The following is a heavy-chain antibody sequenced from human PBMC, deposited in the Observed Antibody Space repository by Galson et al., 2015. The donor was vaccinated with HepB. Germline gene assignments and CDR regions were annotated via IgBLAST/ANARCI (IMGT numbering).Heavy chain of an antibody. CDR1: GFSFNYAW. CDR2: IKSETDGGTT. CDR3: TSSYFDF. Sequence: SLRLSCAASGFSFNYAWLNWVRQTPGKGLEWVGRIKSETDGGTTDYAATVKGRFTISRDDSKNTVYLLMDSLKTEDTAVYYCTSSYFDFWGQGTLVTVSS. V-gene: IGHV3-15*07. J-gene: IGHJ4*02.